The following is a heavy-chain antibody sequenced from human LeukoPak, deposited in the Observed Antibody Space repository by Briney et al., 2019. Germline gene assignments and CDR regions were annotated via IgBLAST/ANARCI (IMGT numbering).Heavy chain of an antibody. D-gene: IGHD3-10*01. CDR3: ARDPFRRITMVRDAFDI. CDR1: GFTFDDYG. V-gene: IGHV3-48*01. CDR2: ISSSSSTL. Sequence: PGGSLRLSCAASGFTFDDYGMSWVRQAPGKGLEWVSYISSSSSTLYYADSVKGRFTISRDNAKNSLYLQMNSPRAEDTAVYYCARDPFRRITMVRDAFDIWGQGTMVTVSS. J-gene: IGHJ3*02.